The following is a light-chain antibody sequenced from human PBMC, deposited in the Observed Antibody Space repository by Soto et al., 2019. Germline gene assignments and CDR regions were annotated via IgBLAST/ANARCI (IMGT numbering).Light chain of an antibody. CDR2: LNSDDSH. CDR1: SGHSDYA. J-gene: IGLJ2*01. CDR3: QTWGTGIQV. V-gene: IGLV4-69*01. Sequence: QSVLTQPPSASASLGASVKLTCTLSSGHSDYAIAWHQQQPQKGPRYLMKLNSDDSHIKGDGLPDRFSGASSGAERYLTISSLQSEDEADYYCQTWGTGIQVFGGGTKVTVL.